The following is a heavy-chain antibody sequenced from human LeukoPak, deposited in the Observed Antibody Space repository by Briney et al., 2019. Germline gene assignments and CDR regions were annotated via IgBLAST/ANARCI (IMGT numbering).Heavy chain of an antibody. CDR1: GGSFSGYY. J-gene: IGHJ6*02. CDR3: ARLRSVAAALGVHYYYGMDV. CDR2: INHSGST. V-gene: IGHV4-34*01. D-gene: IGHD6-13*01. Sequence: SETLSLTCAVYGGSFSGYYWSWIRQPPGKGLEWIGEINHSGSTNYNPSPKSRITISVDTSKNQFSLKLSSVTAADTAVYYCARLRSVAAALGVHYYYGMDVWGQGTTVTVSS.